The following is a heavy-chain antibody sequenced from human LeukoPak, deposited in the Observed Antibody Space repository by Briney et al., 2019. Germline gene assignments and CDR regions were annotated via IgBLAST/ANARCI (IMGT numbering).Heavy chain of an antibody. D-gene: IGHD3-22*01. V-gene: IGHV3-48*03. CDR2: ISSSGSTI. CDR3: ARGPPHGYYYDSSGYSGRYYYYYYGMDV. CDR1: GFTFSSYE. J-gene: IGHJ6*02. Sequence: PGGSLRLSCAASGFTFSSYEMNCVRQAPGNGLEWVSYISSSGSTIYYADSVKGRFTISRDNAKNSLYLQMNSLRAEDTAVYYCARGPPHGYYYDSSGYSGRYYYYYYGMDVWGQGTTVTVSS.